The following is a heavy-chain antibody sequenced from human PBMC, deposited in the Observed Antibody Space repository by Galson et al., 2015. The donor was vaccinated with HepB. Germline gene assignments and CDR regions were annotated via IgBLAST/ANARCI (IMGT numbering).Heavy chain of an antibody. Sequence: SLRLSCAASGFTFSSYSMNWVRQAPGKGLEWVSSISSSSSYIYYADSVKGRFTISRDNAKNSLYLQMNSLRAEDTAVYYCARDSITMVRGYGMDVWGQGTTVTVSS. D-gene: IGHD3-10*01. CDR2: ISSSSSYI. J-gene: IGHJ6*02. V-gene: IGHV3-21*01. CDR1: GFTFSSYS. CDR3: ARDSITMVRGYGMDV.